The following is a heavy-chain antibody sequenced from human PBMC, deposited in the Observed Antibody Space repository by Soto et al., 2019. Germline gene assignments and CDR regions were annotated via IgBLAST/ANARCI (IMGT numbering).Heavy chain of an antibody. D-gene: IGHD5-18*01. J-gene: IGHJ4*02. CDR3: ARKEYTYDY. V-gene: IGHV1-18*04. Sequence: PLRFACKAAGYTCTSYLISWVRKATGQGLEWMGWISPYSGNREYAQKLQGRVTLTTDTSTSTAYMELRSLRSDDTALYYCARKEYTYDYWGPGTLVTV. CDR2: ISPYSGNR. CDR1: GYTCTSYL.